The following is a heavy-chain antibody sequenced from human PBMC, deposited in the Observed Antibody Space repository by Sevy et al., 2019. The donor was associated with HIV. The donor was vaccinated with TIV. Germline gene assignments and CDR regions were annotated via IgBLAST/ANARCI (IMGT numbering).Heavy chain of an antibody. J-gene: IGHJ4*02. Sequence: GGSLRLSCAVSGFTVNTYAMSWVRQAPGKGLEWVAVINNSGGSTDYADSVRGRFSISRDNPNVHLEMNSLRVEDTAVYYCVKERVGYISSWYYFDYWGQGTLVTVSS. CDR1: GFTVNTYA. CDR2: INNSGGST. V-gene: IGHV3-23*01. CDR3: VKERVGYISSWYYFDY. D-gene: IGHD6-13*01.